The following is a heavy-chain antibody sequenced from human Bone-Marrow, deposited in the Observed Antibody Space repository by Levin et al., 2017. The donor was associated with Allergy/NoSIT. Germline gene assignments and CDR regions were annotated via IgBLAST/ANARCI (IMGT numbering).Heavy chain of an antibody. CDR1: GYIFRNYG. CDR2: ISGYNGNT. J-gene: IGHJ5*02. D-gene: IGHD6-13*01. Sequence: ASVKVSCKASGYIFRNYGMTWVRQAPGQGLEWMGWISGYNGNTNYVQKFKGRVTMTIDTSTTTANMELRSLRSDDTAVYFCARVAAEDVYNFFDPWGQGTLVTVSS. CDR3: ARVAAEDVYNFFDP. V-gene: IGHV1-18*01.